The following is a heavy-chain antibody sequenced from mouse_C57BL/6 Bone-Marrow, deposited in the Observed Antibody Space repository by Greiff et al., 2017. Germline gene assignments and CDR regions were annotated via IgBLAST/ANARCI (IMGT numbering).Heavy chain of an antibody. CDR1: GFSLSTSGMG. CDR2: IYWDDDK. V-gene: IGHV8-12*01. D-gene: IGHD1-1*01. J-gene: IGHJ4*01. Sequence: VKLMESGPGILQSSQTLSLTCSFSGFSLSTSGMGVSWIRQPSGKGLEWLAHIYWDDDKRYNPSLKSRLTISKDTSRNQVFLKITSVDTADTATYDCARRAERYGSRYYYSMDYWGQGTSVTVSS. CDR3: ARRAERYGSRYYYSMDY.